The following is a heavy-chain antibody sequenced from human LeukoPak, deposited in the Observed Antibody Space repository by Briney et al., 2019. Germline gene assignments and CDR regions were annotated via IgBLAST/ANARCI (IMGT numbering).Heavy chain of an antibody. D-gene: IGHD2-15*01. Sequence: PGGSLRLSCAASGFTFSSYGMHWVRQAPGKGLVWVSRINSDGSSTSYADSVKGRFTISRDNAKNTLYLQMNSLRAEDTAVYYCAREWRYCSGGSCYSQLNDYWGQGTLVTVSS. V-gene: IGHV3-74*01. J-gene: IGHJ4*02. CDR3: AREWRYCSGGSCYSQLNDY. CDR1: GFTFSSYG. CDR2: INSDGSST.